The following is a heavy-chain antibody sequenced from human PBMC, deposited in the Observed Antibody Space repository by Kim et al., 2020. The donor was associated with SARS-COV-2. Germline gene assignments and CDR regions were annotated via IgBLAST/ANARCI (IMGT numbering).Heavy chain of an antibody. D-gene: IGHD5-18*01. V-gene: IGHV3-21*01. CDR1: GFTFSTYS. J-gene: IGHJ3*01. Sequence: GGCLRLSCAASGFTFSTYSMNWVRQAPGKGLEWVSSISSSSTYIYYADSVKGRFTISRDNAKNSLYLQMNSLGAEDTAVYYCASGGTRYSYGFWGQGTMVTVSS. CDR2: ISSSSTYI. CDR3: ASGGTRYSYGF.